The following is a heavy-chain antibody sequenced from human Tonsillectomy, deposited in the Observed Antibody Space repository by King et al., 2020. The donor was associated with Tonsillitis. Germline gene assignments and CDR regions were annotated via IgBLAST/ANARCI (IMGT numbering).Heavy chain of an antibody. J-gene: IGHJ4*02. V-gene: IGHV3-49*03. CDR2: IRSKAYGGTT. D-gene: IGHD3-3*01. CDR3: TRVSITILGVVTQVFDY. CDR1: GFTFGDYA. Sequence: VQLVESGGGLVQPGRSLRLSCTASGFTFGDYAMSWFRQAPGKGLEWVGFIRSKAYGGTTEYAASVKGRFTISRDDSKSIAYLQMNSLKTEDTAVYYCTRVSITILGVVTQVFDYWGQGTLVTVSS.